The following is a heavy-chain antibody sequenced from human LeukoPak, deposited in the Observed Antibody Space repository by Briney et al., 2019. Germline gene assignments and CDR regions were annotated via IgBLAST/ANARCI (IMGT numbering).Heavy chain of an antibody. Sequence: GRSLRLSCSASGFTFSTYGMHWVRQAPGEGLEWVAVIWYDGSNKHYADFVKGRFTISRDNSKNTLDLQMNSLRDEDTAVYYCARGGAYNYDTSGYYGAFDIWGQGTMVTVSS. D-gene: IGHD3-22*01. CDR1: GFTFSTYG. J-gene: IGHJ3*02. CDR3: ARGGAYNYDTSGYYGAFDI. V-gene: IGHV3-33*01. CDR2: IWYDGSNK.